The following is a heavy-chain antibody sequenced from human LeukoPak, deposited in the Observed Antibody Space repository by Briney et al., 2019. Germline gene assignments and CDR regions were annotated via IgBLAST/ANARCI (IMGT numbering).Heavy chain of an antibody. CDR2: IRSEAYGGTT. Sequence: GGSLRLSCAASGFTFSSYEMNWVRQAPGKGLEWVGFIRSEAYGGTTEYAASVKGRFTISRDDSKSIAYLQMNSLKTEDTAVYYCTRSTPYYYDSSGYYQNFVYWGQGTLVTVSS. J-gene: IGHJ4*02. CDR1: GFTFSSYE. CDR3: TRSTPYYYDSSGYYQNFVY. D-gene: IGHD3-22*01. V-gene: IGHV3-49*04.